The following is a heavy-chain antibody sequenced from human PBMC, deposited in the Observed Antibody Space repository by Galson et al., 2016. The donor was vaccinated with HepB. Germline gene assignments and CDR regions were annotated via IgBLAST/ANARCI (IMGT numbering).Heavy chain of an antibody. J-gene: IGHJ5*02. D-gene: IGHD1-26*01. CDR2: IQSGGDT. CDR1: GFSIGGNH. CDR3: ARGVGALDP. Sequence: SLRLSCVVSGFSIGGNHMHWVRQRPGKGLEWVSVIQSGGDTHYVDSVKGRFSISRDNSKNTVYLQMNNLRAEDTAVYYCARGVGALDPWGQGTLVTVSS. V-gene: IGHV3-53*01.